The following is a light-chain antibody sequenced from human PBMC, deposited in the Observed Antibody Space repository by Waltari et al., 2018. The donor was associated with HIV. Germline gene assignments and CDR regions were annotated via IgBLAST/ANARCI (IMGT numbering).Light chain of an antibody. CDR3: QQSYRSPLT. CDR2: DAS. V-gene: IGKV1-39*01. CDR1: QTVTNK. Sequence: DIQMTQSPSPLSASVGDSVSITCRASQTVTNKVNWYQQKPGKAPEVLIYDASTLQSGVPSRFRGGGSGTDFTLIITSLQPDDFATYFCQQSYRSPLTFGPGTKVDVK. J-gene: IGKJ3*01.